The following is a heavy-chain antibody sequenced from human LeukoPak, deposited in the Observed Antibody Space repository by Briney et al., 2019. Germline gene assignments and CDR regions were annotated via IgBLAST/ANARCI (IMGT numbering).Heavy chain of an antibody. CDR1: GFTVDSYW. J-gene: IGHJ4*02. V-gene: IGHV3-74*01. D-gene: IGHD6-13*01. CDR3: ASGVQGSSWIVN. CDR2: INTDGSSI. Sequence: GGSLRLSCAASGFTVDSYWMHWVRQAPGKGLVWLSRINTDGSSITYADSVKGRFTISRDNAKNTLYLQMNSLRAEDTAIYYCASGVQGSSWIVNWGQGTLVTVSS.